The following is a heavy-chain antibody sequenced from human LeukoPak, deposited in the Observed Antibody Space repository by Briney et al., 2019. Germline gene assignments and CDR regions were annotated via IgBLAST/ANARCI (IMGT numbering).Heavy chain of an antibody. Sequence: PVASVKVSCKASGYTFTSHYMHWVRQAPGQGLEWMGWINPNSGGTNYAQKFQGRVTMTRDTSISTAYMELSRLRSDDTAVYYCARGVEMATISLGYWGQGTLVTVSS. D-gene: IGHD5-24*01. CDR2: INPNSGGT. J-gene: IGHJ4*02. V-gene: IGHV1-2*02. CDR3: ARGVEMATISLGY. CDR1: GYTFTSHY.